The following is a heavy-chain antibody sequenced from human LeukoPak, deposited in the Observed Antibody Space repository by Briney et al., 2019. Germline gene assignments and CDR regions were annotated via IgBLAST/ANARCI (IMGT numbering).Heavy chain of an antibody. CDR1: GFSFSRSS. CDR2: ITASSSNI. V-gene: IGHV3-21*01. D-gene: IGHD3-22*01. Sequence: PGGSLRLSCAASGFSFSRSSMGWVRQAPGKGLEWVSSITASSSNIYYADSVKGRFTISRDNLEKSVYLQMNSLRADDTAVYFCARDYYYDEDAGIYWSQGILVTVSS. CDR3: ARDYYYDEDAGIY. J-gene: IGHJ4*02.